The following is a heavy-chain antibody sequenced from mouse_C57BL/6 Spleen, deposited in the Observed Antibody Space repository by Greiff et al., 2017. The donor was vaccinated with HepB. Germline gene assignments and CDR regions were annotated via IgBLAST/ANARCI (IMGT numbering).Heavy chain of an antibody. J-gene: IGHJ4*01. V-gene: IGHV2-6-1*01. CDR2: IWSDGST. Sequence: QVHVKQSGPGLVAPSQSLSITCTVSGFSLTSYGVHWVRQPPGKGLEWLVVIWSDGSTNYNSALKSRLSISKDNSKSQVCLKMNSLQTDDTAMYYCARHNAHYYGSSYVDYYAMDYWGQGTSVTVSS. D-gene: IGHD1-1*01. CDR1: GFSLTSYG. CDR3: ARHNAHYYGSSYVDYYAMDY.